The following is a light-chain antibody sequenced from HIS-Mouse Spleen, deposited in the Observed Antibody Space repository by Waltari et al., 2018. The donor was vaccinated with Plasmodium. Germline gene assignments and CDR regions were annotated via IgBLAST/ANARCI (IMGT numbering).Light chain of an antibody. J-gene: IGKJ4*01. CDR3: LQDYNYPLT. CDR2: AAS. Sequence: ALQMTQSPSSLSASVGDRVTITCRASQGLRNDLGWYQQKPGKAPKLLIYAASSLQSGVPSRFSGSGSGTDFTLTISSLQPEDFATYYCLQDYNYPLTFGGGTKVEIK. CDR1: QGLRND. V-gene: IGKV1-6*01.